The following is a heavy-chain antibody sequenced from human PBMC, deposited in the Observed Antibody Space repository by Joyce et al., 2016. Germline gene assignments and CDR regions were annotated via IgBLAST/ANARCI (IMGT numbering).Heavy chain of an antibody. Sequence: EVQLMESGGGLVQPGRSLKLSCAASGFSFRGSAMHWVRQASGKGLEWVGHIRSKANGYTTAYGVSVNGRITISRDDSKNTAYLQMNSLKIEDTGVYFCTRLGASDAFDVWGQGTMVTVSS. CDR3: TRLGASDAFDV. CDR1: GFSFRGSA. V-gene: IGHV3-73*02. D-gene: IGHD1-26*01. J-gene: IGHJ3*01. CDR2: IRSKANGYTT.